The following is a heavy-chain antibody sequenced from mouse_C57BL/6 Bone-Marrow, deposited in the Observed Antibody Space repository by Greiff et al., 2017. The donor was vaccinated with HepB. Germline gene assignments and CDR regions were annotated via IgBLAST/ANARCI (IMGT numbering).Heavy chain of an antibody. Sequence: VQLQQSGAELVRPGASVKLSCKASGYTFTDYYINWVKQRPGQGLEWIARIYPGSGNTYYNEKFKGKATLTAEKSSSTAYMQLSSLTSEDSAVYFCARSYYGSLDYWGQGTTLTVSS. V-gene: IGHV1-76*01. CDR2: IYPGSGNT. CDR1: GYTFTDYY. CDR3: ARSYYGSLDY. D-gene: IGHD1-1*01. J-gene: IGHJ2*01.